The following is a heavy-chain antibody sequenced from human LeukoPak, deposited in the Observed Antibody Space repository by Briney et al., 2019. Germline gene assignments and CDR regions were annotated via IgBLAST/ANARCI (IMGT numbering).Heavy chain of an antibody. CDR3: ARGTPITMVRGVITPWMS. CDR1: GYTFTSYY. D-gene: IGHD3-10*01. J-gene: IGHJ4*02. V-gene: IGHV1-46*01. CDR2: INPSGGST. Sequence: APVKVSCKASGYTFTSYYMHWVRQAPGQGLEWMGIINPSGGSTSYAQKFQGRVTMTRDTSTSTVYMELSSLRSEDTAVYYCARGTPITMVRGVITPWMSWGQGTLVTVSS.